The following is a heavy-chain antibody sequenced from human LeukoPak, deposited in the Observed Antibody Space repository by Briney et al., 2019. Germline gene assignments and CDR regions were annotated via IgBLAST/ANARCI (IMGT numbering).Heavy chain of an antibody. V-gene: IGHV4-34*01. CDR3: ARGRVVVLPAASITRFDY. CDR1: GGSFSGYY. J-gene: IGHJ4*02. Sequence: SVTLSLTCAVYGGSFSGYYWSWIRQPPGKGLELIGEINHSGSTNYNPSLKSRVTISVDTSKNQFSLKLSSVTAADTAVYYCARGRVVVLPAASITRFDYWGQGTLVTVSS. D-gene: IGHD2-2*01. CDR2: INHSGST.